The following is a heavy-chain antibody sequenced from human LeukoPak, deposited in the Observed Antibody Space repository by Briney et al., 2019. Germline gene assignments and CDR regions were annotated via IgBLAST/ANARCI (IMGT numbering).Heavy chain of an antibody. CDR3: ARGGRYCSSTSCYASRYYFDY. J-gene: IGHJ4*02. D-gene: IGHD2-2*01. CDR1: GGSISSSSYY. CDR2: IYYSGST. Sequence: SETLSLTYTVSGGSISSSSYYWGWIRQPPGKGLEWIGSIYYSGSTHYNPSLKSRVTISVDTSKNQFSLKLSSVTAADTAVYYCARGGRYCSSTSCYASRYYFDYWGQGTLVTVSS. V-gene: IGHV4-39*01.